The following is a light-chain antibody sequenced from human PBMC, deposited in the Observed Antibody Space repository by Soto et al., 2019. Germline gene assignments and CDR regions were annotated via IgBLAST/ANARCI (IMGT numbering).Light chain of an antibody. CDR3: QLYGTSRT. Sequence: EIVLTQSPGTLSLSPGERATLSCRASQSVGGSYFGWYQQKPGQAPRLLIYGASSRATGIPERFSGSGSGTDFTLTISRLEPEDFAVYYCQLYGTSRTFGQGNKVEIK. CDR1: QSVGGSY. J-gene: IGKJ1*01. CDR2: GAS. V-gene: IGKV3-20*01.